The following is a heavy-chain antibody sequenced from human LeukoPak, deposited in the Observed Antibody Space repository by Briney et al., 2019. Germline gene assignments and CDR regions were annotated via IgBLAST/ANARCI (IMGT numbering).Heavy chain of an antibody. Sequence: GGSLRLSCAASGFTFSSSWMSWVRQAPGKGLEWVAHIKQDGSDKYYVDSVKGRFTISRDNAKNSLYLQLNSLRVEDTAMYYCAXHSSGSYYTYWGQGTLVTVS. CDR2: IKQDGSDK. CDR1: GFTFSSSW. V-gene: IGHV3-7*03. D-gene: IGHD3-10*01. J-gene: IGHJ4*02. CDR3: AXHSSGSYYTY.